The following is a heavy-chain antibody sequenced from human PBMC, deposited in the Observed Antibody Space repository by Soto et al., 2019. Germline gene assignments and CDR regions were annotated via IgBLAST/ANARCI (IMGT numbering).Heavy chain of an antibody. CDR2: IYSGGST. Sequence: GGSLRLSCAASGFTVSSNYMSWVRQAPGKGLEWVSVIYSGGSTYYADSVKGRFTISRDNSKNTLYLQMNSLRAEDTAVYYCEGIVYPHNDYGDYVFDYWGQGTLVTVSS. CDR1: GFTVSSNY. D-gene: IGHD4-17*01. V-gene: IGHV3-66*01. CDR3: EGIVYPHNDYGDYVFDY. J-gene: IGHJ4*02.